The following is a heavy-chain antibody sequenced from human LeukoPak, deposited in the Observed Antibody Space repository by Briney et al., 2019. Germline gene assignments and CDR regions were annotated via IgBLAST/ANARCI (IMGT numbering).Heavy chain of an antibody. CDR1: GFTFSSYA. CDR2: ISYDGSNK. D-gene: IGHD6-13*01. V-gene: IGHV3-30-3*01. CDR3: ASHLTPYSSSWYYFDY. J-gene: IGHJ4*02. Sequence: GGSLRLSCAASGFTFSSYAMHWVRQAPGKGLEWVAVISYDGSNKYYADSVKGRFTISRDNSKNTPYLQMNSLRAEDTAVYYCASHLTPYSSSWYYFDYWGQGTLVTVSS.